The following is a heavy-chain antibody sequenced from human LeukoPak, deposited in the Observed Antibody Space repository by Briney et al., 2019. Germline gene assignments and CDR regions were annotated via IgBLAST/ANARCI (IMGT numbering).Heavy chain of an antibody. CDR2: IIIISSYI. Sequence: GGSLRLSCAASGFTFSSYTINGFRQAPGKGRNWVSSIIIISSYIYYADSVKGRFTISRDNAKNSLYLQMNSLRAEDTAVYYCARGLGGDDRGYSYGYPFDYWGQGTLVTVSS. CDR1: GFTFSSYT. J-gene: IGHJ4*02. D-gene: IGHD5-18*01. CDR3: ARGLGGDDRGYSYGYPFDY. V-gene: IGHV3-21*04.